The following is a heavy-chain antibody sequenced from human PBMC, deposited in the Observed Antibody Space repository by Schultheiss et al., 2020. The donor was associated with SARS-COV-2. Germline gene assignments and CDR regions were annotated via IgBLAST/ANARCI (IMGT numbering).Heavy chain of an antibody. CDR3: ARDYDFWSGYVY. V-gene: IGHV3-21*01. CDR2: ISSSSSYI. D-gene: IGHD3-3*01. J-gene: IGHJ4*02. CDR1: GFTFSTYS. Sequence: GESLKISCAASGFTFSTYSMNWVRQAPGKGLEWVSSISSSSSYIYYADSVKGRFTISRDNAKNSLYLQMNSLRAEDTAVYHCARDYDFWSGYVYWGQGTLVTVSS.